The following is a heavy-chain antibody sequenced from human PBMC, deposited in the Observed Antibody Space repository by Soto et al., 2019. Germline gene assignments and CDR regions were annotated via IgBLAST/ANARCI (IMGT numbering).Heavy chain of an antibody. CDR2: INYSGTT. V-gene: IGHV4-39*02. CDR1: GGSFGSSAYY. J-gene: IGHJ5*02. CDR3: SIRAPEGFDP. Sequence: SETLSLTCAVSGGSFGSSAYYWGWIRQAPGKGLEWIGSINYSGTTYYNPSLKSRVTISVDTSKNHFSLKLSSVTAADTALYYCSIRAPEGFDPWGQGTLVTVSS.